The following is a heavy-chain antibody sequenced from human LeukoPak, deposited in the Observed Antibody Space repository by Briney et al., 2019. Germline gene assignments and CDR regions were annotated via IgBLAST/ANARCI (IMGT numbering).Heavy chain of an antibody. Sequence: GESLKIARKGSGCSFTSYWIGWVRRMPGKGLDWMGSIYPGDSDTRYSPSFQGQVTISADKSISTAYLQWSSLKASDTAMYYCARGGDIAEAGTAAFDIWGQGTMVTVSS. CDR1: GCSFTSYW. CDR2: IYPGDSDT. CDR3: ARGGDIAEAGTAAFDI. V-gene: IGHV5-51*01. D-gene: IGHD6-13*01. J-gene: IGHJ3*02.